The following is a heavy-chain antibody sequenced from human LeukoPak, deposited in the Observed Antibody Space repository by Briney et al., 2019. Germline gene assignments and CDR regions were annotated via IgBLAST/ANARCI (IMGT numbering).Heavy chain of an antibody. Sequence: GGSLRLSCAASGFTFSGFGMNWVRQAPGKGLEWVSSISASGVMTYYADSVKGRFTVSRDNSKNSLYLQMSSLTAADTAVYYCAKDRSIGTYYTFDHWGQGTLVTVSS. D-gene: IGHD1-26*01. J-gene: IGHJ4*02. CDR1: GFTFSGFG. V-gene: IGHV3-23*01. CDR3: AKDRSIGTYYTFDH. CDR2: ISASGVMT.